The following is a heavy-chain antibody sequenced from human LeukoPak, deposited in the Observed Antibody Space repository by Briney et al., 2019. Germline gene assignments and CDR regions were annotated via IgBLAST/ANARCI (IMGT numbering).Heavy chain of an antibody. J-gene: IGHJ4*02. Sequence: GASVKVSCKASGYTFTSYYMHWVRQAPGQGLEWMGIINPSGGSTSYAQKFQGRVTMTRDTSTSTVYMELSSLRSEDTAVYYCARAQTVRGVDEGYDYWGQGTLVTVSS. CDR3: ARAQTVRGVDEGYDY. CDR2: INPSGGST. D-gene: IGHD3-10*02. V-gene: IGHV1-46*01. CDR1: GYTFTSYY.